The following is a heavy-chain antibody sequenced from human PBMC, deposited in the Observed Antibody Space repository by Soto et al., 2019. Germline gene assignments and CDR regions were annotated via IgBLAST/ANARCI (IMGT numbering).Heavy chain of an antibody. V-gene: IGHV1-18*01. Sequence: PVKLSSKASRYTNKYFCSGWARQAPGQGLEWMGWISAYNANANYAQKFQGRLTMTADTSTSTDYMDLRTLRSDEPAVYYCARENSYFDYWGQGTPVTVSS. J-gene: IGHJ4*02. CDR2: ISAYNANA. CDR3: ARENSYFDY. CDR1: RYTNKYFC.